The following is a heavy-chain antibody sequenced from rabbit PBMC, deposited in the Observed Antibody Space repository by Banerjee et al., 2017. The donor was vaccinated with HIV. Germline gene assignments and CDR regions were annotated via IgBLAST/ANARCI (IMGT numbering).Heavy chain of an antibody. CDR3: ARDDSGGWDNQLNL. Sequence: QSLEESGGDLVKPGASLTLTCTASGFSFSSSDYMCWVRQAPGKGLEWIACIYGGSSGSTYYASWAKGRFTISKTSSTTVTLQMTVLTAADTATYFCARDDSGGWDNQLNLWGPGTLVTVS. CDR1: GFSFSSSDY. D-gene: IGHD4-1*01. J-gene: IGHJ4*01. CDR2: IYGGSSGST. V-gene: IGHV1S40*01.